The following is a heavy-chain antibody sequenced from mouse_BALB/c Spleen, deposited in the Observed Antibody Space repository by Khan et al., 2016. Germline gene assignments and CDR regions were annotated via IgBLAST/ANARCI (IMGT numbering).Heavy chain of an antibody. CDR3: ARGDYDYDAYVDF. Sequence: QIQLVQSGPELKKPGETVKISCKASGYTFKKYEMHWVKQAPGKGLKWMGWINTNTGEPTYAEEFKGRFAFSLETSASTAYLQINNLKNEDTATYFSARGDYDYDAYVDFWGQGTTLTVSS. J-gene: IGHJ2*01. V-gene: IGHV9-3*02. CDR1: GYTFKKYE. CDR2: INTNTGEP. D-gene: IGHD2-4*01.